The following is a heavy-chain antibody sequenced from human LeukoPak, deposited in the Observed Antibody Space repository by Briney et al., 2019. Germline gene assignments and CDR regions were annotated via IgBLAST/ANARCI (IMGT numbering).Heavy chain of an antibody. CDR3: AREFGVIPDY. Sequence: GGSLRLSCAASGFTFSSYSMNWVRQAPGKGLEWVSSISSSSSYIYYADSVKGRFTISRDNAKNSLYLQMNSPRAEDTAVYYCAREFGVIPDYWGQGTLVSVSS. CDR1: GFTFSSYS. CDR2: ISSSSSYI. V-gene: IGHV3-21*01. J-gene: IGHJ4*02. D-gene: IGHD3-16*01.